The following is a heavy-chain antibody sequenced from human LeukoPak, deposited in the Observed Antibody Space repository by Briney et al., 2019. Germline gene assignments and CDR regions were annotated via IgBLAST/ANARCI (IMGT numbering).Heavy chain of an antibody. J-gene: IGHJ3*02. V-gene: IGHV3-7*01. CDR1: GFTFSSYW. Sequence: GGSLRLSCAASGFTFSSYWMSWVRQAPGKGLEWVANIKQDGSEKYYVDSVKSRFTISRDNAKNSLYLQMNSLRAEDTAVYYCARANGGSGSYHWTDAFDIWGQGTMVTISS. D-gene: IGHD1-26*01. CDR3: ARANGGSGSYHWTDAFDI. CDR2: IKQDGSEK.